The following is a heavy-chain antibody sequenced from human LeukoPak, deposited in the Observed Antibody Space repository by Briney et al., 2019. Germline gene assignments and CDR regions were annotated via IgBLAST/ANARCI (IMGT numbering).Heavy chain of an antibody. J-gene: IGHJ4*02. V-gene: IGHV1-8*03. CDR1: GYTFTSYD. CDR2: MNPNSGNT. CDR3: ARGRSSGWIYYFDY. D-gene: IGHD6-19*01. Sequence: AGSVKVSCKASGYTFTSYDINWVRQATGQGLEWMGWMNPNSGNTGYAQKFQGRVTITRNTSISTAYMELSSLRSEDTAAYYCARGRSSGWIYYFDYWGQGTLVTVSS.